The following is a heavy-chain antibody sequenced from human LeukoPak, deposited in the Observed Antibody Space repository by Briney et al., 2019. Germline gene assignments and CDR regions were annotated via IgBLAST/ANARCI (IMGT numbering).Heavy chain of an antibody. D-gene: IGHD3-22*01. CDR2: ISYDGSNK. CDR3: AKGKIVVVITAVDY. Sequence: GGSLRLSCAASGFTFSSYGMHWVRQAPGKGLGWVAVISYDGSNKYYADSVKGRFTISRDNSKNTLYLQMNSLRAEDTAVYYCAKGKIVVVITAVDYWGQGTLVTVSS. J-gene: IGHJ4*02. V-gene: IGHV3-30*18. CDR1: GFTFSSYG.